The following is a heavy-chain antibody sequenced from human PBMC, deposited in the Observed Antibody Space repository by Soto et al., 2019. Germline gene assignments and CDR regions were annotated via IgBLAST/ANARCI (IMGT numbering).Heavy chain of an antibody. V-gene: IGHV3-74*01. CDR2: INSDGSST. CDR1: GFTFSSYW. D-gene: IGHD3-3*01. Sequence: GGSLRLSCAASGFTFSSYWMHWVRQAPGKGLVWVSRINSDGSSTSYADSVKGRFTISGDNAKNTLYLQMNSLRAEDTAVYYCARVERFLEDYYYYYMDVWGKGTTVTVS. J-gene: IGHJ6*03. CDR3: ARVERFLEDYYYYYMDV.